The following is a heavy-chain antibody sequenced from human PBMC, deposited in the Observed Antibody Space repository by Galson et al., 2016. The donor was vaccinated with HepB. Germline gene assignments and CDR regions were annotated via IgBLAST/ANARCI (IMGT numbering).Heavy chain of an antibody. J-gene: IGHJ6*02. V-gene: IGHV3-48*02. D-gene: IGHD2-2*01. Sequence: SLRLSCAASGFNFSTYNINWVRQAPGKGLEWVSYISETSRTTYYADSVKGRFTVSRDNAKNSLYLQMDSLTDDDTGVYYCAREGDAEPGSTWHGYNYYGMDVWGQGTTVTVSS. CDR3: AREGDAEPGSTWHGYNYYGMDV. CDR1: GFNFSTYN. CDR2: ISETSRTT.